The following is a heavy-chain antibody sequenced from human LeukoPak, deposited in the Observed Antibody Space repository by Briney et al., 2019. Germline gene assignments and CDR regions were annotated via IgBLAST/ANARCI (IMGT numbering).Heavy chain of an antibody. CDR2: IRQDGSEK. Sequence: GGSLRLSYAASGFTFSSHWVSWLGEAPGKRLEWLANIRQDGSEKYYVDSVKSRFAISRDNAKNSLYLQMNSLRAEDTAVYYCAREWENDFWTIDYWGQGTLVIVSS. CDR3: AREWENDFWTIDY. CDR1: GFTFSSHW. J-gene: IGHJ4*02. V-gene: IGHV3-7*01. D-gene: IGHD3-3*01.